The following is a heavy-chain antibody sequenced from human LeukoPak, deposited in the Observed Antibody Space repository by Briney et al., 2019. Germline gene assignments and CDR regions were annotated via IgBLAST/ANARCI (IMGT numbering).Heavy chain of an antibody. CDR2: IHSDERRT. CDR3: AKFQGPNYYDSSGYYYFDY. D-gene: IGHD3-22*01. J-gene: IGHJ4*02. V-gene: IGHV3-74*01. CDR1: GFTFSSYW. Sequence: PGGSLRLSCAASGFTFSSYWMHWVRQAPGRGLVWVSRIHSDERRTNYADSVTGRFTISRDNAKNSLYLQMNSLRAEDTALYYCAKFQGPNYYDSSGYYYFDYWGQGTLVTVSS.